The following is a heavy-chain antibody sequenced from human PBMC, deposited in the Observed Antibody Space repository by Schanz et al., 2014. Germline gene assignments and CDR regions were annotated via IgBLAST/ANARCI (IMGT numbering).Heavy chain of an antibody. CDR2: IYTDGST. Sequence: EVQLVESGGGLVQPGGSLRLSCAASGFTVSKNYMSWVRQAPGKGLEWVSIIYTDGSTYYADSVRDRFTISRDNSNNTVFLQMNSLRAEDTAVYYCAKAGSGWSTAGYYYWGQGTLVAVSS. CDR3: AKAGSGWSTAGYYY. V-gene: IGHV3-66*01. D-gene: IGHD6-19*01. J-gene: IGHJ4*02. CDR1: GFTVSKNY.